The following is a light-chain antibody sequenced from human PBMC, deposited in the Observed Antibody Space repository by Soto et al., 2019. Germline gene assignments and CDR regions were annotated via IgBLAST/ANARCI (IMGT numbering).Light chain of an antibody. CDR2: SNN. J-gene: IGLJ1*01. CDR1: SSNIGSNT. Sequence: QSVLTQPPSASGTPGQRVTISCSGSSSNIGSNTVNWYQQLPGTAPKLLIYSNNQRPSGVPDRFSGSKSGTSASLAISGLQSEYEADYYCAAWNDSLNGYVFGTGTNVPVL. V-gene: IGLV1-44*01. CDR3: AAWNDSLNGYV.